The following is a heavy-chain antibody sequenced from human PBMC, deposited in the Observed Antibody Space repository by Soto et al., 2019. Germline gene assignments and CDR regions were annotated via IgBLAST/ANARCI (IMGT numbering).Heavy chain of an antibody. J-gene: IGHJ6*02. V-gene: IGHV1-58*01. D-gene: IGHD6-13*01. Sequence: QMQLVQSGPEVKKPGTSVKVSCKASGFTFTSSAVQWVRQAREQRLEWIGWIVVGSGNTNYAQKFQERVTITRDMSTSTAYMELSSLRSEDTAVYYCAARVAAADYYYYGMDVWGQGTTVTVSS. CDR3: AARVAAADYYYYGMDV. CDR1: GFTFTSSA. CDR2: IVVGSGNT.